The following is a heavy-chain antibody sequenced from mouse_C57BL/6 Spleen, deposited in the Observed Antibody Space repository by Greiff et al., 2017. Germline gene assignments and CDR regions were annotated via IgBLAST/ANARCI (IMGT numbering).Heavy chain of an antibody. CDR1: GYTFTSYT. J-gene: IGHJ4*01. D-gene: IGHD2-1*01. CDR3: ALYGKGGDAMDY. CDR2: LNPSSGYP. V-gene: IGHV1-4*01. Sequence: VQLHQSGAELARPGASVPMSCKASGYTFTSYTMHWVKQRPGQGLEWIGYLNPSSGYPKYNQKFKDKATLTADKSSSTAYMQLSSLTSEDSAVYYCALYGKGGDAMDYWGQGTSVTVSS.